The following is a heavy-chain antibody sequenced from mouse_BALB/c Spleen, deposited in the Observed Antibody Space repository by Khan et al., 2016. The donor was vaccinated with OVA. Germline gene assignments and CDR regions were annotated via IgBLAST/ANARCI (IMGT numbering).Heavy chain of an antibody. V-gene: IGHV1S81*02. J-gene: IGHJ2*01. D-gene: IGHD1-1*01. CDR2: TNPTNGRT. Sequence: QVQLKQSGAELVKAGASVKMSCKASGYTFTSYWMHWVKQRLGQGLEWFAETNPTNGRTYYNEKFKSKATMTVDTSSSTAYMLLSGPTFEDSAVYYCARINKIVATDFDYWGQGTTLTVSS. CDR1: GYTFTSYW. CDR3: ARINKIVATDFDY.